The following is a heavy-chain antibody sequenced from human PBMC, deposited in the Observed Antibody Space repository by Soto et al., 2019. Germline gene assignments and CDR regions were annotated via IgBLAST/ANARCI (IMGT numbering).Heavy chain of an antibody. D-gene: IGHD1-1*01. CDR2: IIPIFGTA. CDR3: ARGGPIIWNGVNYYYYYGMDV. CDR1: GGTFSSYA. Sequence: SVKVSCKASGGTFSSYAITWVRQAPGQGLEWMGGIIPIFGTANYAQKFQGRVTITADESTSTAYMELSSLRSEDTAVYYCARGGPIIWNGVNYYYYYGMDVWGQGTTVTVSS. V-gene: IGHV1-69*13. J-gene: IGHJ6*02.